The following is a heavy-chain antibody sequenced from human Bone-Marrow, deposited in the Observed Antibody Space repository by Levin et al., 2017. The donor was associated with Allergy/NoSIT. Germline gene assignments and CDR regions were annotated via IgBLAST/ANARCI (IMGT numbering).Heavy chain of an antibody. Sequence: SETLSLTCAVYGGSFSGYYWSWIRQPPGKGLEWIGEINHSGSTNYNPSLKSRVTISVDTSKNQFSLKLSSVTAADTAVYYCASIEYSSSSIDYWGQGTLVTVSS. CDR2: INHSGST. CDR1: GGSFSGYY. CDR3: ASIEYSSSSIDY. V-gene: IGHV4-34*01. D-gene: IGHD6-6*01. J-gene: IGHJ4*02.